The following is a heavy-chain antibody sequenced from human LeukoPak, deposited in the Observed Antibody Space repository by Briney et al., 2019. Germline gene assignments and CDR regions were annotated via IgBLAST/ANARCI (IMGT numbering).Heavy chain of an antibody. Sequence: GSSVKVSCKASGGTFSSYAISWVRRAPGQGLEWMGGIIPIFGTANYAQKFQGRVTITADESTSTAYMELSSLRSEDTAVYYCARDQHPYCSSTSCYRGFRYWGQGTLVTVSS. CDR1: GGTFSSYA. J-gene: IGHJ4*02. CDR3: ARDQHPYCSSTSCYRGFRY. V-gene: IGHV1-69*01. D-gene: IGHD2-2*01. CDR2: IIPIFGTA.